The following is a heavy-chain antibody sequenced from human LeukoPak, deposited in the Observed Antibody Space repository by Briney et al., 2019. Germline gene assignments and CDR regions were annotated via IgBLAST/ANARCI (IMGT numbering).Heavy chain of an antibody. CDR2: ISSSSSYI. D-gene: IGHD6-13*01. CDR3: ARGGFSSTLYGRYQH. J-gene: IGHJ1*01. CDR1: GFTFRNYG. Sequence: GGSLRLSCAASGFTFRNYGMNWVRQAPGKGLEWVSSISSSSSYIYYADSVKGRFTISRDNAKNSLYLQMNSLRAEDTALYYCARGGFSSTLYGRYQHWGQGTLVTVSP. V-gene: IGHV3-21*01.